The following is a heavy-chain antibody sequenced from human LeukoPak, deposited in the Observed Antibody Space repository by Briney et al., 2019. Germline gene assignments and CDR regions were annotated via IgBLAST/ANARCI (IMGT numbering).Heavy chain of an antibody. CDR2: IYWDHDK. J-gene: IGHJ4*02. CDR1: GFSLSTSGVG. D-gene: IGHD4-17*01. CDR3: AHSRENNCCDYVLSFDY. Sequence: SGPTLVKPTQTLTLTCTFSGFSLSTSGVGVGWIRQPPGKALEWLHLIYWDHDKRHRPPLKSMLTITKDTSKNQVVLTMTNMDAVDTATYYCAHSRENNCCDYVLSFDYWGQGTLVTVSS. V-gene: IGHV2-5*02.